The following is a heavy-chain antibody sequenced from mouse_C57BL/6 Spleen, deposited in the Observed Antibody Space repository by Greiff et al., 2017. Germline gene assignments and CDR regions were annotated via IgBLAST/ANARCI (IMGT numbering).Heavy chain of an antibody. Sequence: EVKLVESGGDLVKPGGSLKLFCAASGFTFSSYGMSWVRQTPDKRLEWVATISSGGSYTYYPDSVKGRFTISRDNAKNTLYLQMSSLKSEDTAMYYCARHAEGPGISLFAYWGQGTLVTVSA. V-gene: IGHV5-6*02. CDR2: ISSGGSYT. D-gene: IGHD4-1*01. J-gene: IGHJ3*01. CDR1: GFTFSSYG. CDR3: ARHAEGPGISLFAY.